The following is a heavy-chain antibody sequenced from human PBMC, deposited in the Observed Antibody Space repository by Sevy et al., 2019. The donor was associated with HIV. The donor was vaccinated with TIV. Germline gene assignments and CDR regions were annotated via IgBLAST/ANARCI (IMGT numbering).Heavy chain of an antibody. V-gene: IGHV3-53*01. Sequence: GGSLRLSCAASGLSVSSYYMGWVRQAPGKGLEWVSTKESGGQTYYADSVRGRFTIARDESANNLFLQLNNLRAEDTGVYYCARMTSTWSIDSWGQGTLVTVSS. J-gene: IGHJ4*02. CDR3: ARMTSTWSIDS. CDR1: GLSVSSYY. CDR2: KESGGQT.